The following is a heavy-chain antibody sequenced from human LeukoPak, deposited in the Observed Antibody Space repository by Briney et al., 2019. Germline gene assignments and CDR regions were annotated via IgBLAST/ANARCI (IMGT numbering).Heavy chain of an antibody. V-gene: IGHV3-13*01. Sequence: GGSLRLSCAASGFTFSSYDMHWVRQATGKGLEWVSAIGTAGDTYYPGSVKGRFTISRDNAKNSLYLQMNSLRAEDTAVYYCAELGITMIGGVWGKGTTVTISS. CDR3: AELGITMIGGV. CDR1: GFTFSSYD. J-gene: IGHJ6*04. CDR2: IGTAGDT. D-gene: IGHD3-10*02.